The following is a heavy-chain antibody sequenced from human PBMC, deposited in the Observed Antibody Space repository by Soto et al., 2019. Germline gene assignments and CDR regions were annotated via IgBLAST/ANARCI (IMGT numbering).Heavy chain of an antibody. CDR1: GGSITSSSFY. V-gene: IGHV4-39*07. CDR3: AREGSYKNYYYYGMDV. Sequence: SETLSLTCTVPGGSITSSSFYWGWIRQPPGKGLEWIGDIFYSGATYYNPSLKSRVTISVDTSKNQFSLKLSSVTAADTAVYYCAREGSYKNYYYYGMDVWGQGTTVT. D-gene: IGHD2-15*01. CDR2: IFYSGAT. J-gene: IGHJ6*02.